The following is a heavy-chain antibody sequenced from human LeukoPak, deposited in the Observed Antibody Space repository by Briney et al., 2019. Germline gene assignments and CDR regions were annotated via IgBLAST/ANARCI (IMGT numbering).Heavy chain of an antibody. CDR3: ASIANWGYPPDY. Sequence: SETLSLTCTVSGDSISSSRYYWVWIRQPPGKGLEWIGTIYQSGSTYYNPPLKSRVTISADTSKNQFSLMLHSVTAADAAVYYCASIANWGYPPDYWGQGTLVTVSS. CDR2: IYQSGST. V-gene: IGHV4-39*01. D-gene: IGHD7-27*01. CDR1: GDSISSSRYY. J-gene: IGHJ4*02.